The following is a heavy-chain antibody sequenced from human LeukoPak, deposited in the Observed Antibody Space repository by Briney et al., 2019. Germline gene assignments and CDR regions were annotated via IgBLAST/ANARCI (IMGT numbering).Heavy chain of an antibody. CDR3: ARSGSYYNTLNWFDP. V-gene: IGHV3-21*03. CDR2: ISSSRRHI. Sequence: GGSLRLSCAACGFTFSSYSMKWVREARGKGRVGVLCISSSRRHIYYAESVKGPFTPSRDNTKNSLYLQKNSLRAEDTAVYYCARSGSYYNTLNWFDPWGQGTLVTVSS. CDR1: GFTFSSYS. J-gene: IGHJ5*02. D-gene: IGHD3-10*01.